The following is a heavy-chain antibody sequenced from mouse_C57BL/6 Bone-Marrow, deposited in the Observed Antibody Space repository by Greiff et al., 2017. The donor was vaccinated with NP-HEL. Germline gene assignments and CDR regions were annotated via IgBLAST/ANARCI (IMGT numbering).Heavy chain of an antibody. D-gene: IGHD2-3*01. Sequence: QVQLQQSGPELVKPGASVKISCKASGYAFSSSWMNWVKQRPGKGLEGIGRIYPGDGDTKYNGKFKGKATLTADNSSITAYMPLSSLTSESSAVYCCSTSSGNLDRYCWYFDVWGTGTTVTVSS. V-gene: IGHV1-82*01. CDR3: STSSGNLDRYCWYFDV. CDR2: IYPGDGDT. J-gene: IGHJ1*03. CDR1: GYAFSSSW.